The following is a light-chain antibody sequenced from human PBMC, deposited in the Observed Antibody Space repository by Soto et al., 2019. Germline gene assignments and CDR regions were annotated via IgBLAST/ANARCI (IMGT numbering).Light chain of an antibody. V-gene: IGKV3-15*01. CDR2: GAS. CDR3: QQYNNWWT. CDR1: QSVSTN. J-gene: IGKJ1*01. Sequence: EIVMTQSPATLSVSPGARAPLTCRASQSVSTNLAWYQQKPGQAPRLVIYGASTRATGIPARFSGSGSGTDFTLTVSSLQFEDFAVYYCQQYNNWWTFGQGTKVDIK.